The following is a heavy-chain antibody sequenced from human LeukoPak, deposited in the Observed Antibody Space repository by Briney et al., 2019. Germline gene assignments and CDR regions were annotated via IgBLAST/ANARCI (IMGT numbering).Heavy chain of an antibody. CDR3: AREESGYSSSWGDY. D-gene: IGHD6-13*01. V-gene: IGHV1-69*04. CDR1: GGTFSSYA. CDR2: IIPIFGIA. Sequence: SVKVSCKASGGTFSSYAISWVRPAPGQGLEWVGRIIPIFGIANYAQKFQGRVTITADKSTSAAYMELSSLRSEDTAVYCCAREESGYSSSWGDYWGQGTLVTVSS. J-gene: IGHJ4*02.